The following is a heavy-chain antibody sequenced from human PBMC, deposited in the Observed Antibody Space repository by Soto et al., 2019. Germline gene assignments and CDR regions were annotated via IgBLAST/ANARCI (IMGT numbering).Heavy chain of an antibody. Sequence: ASVKVSCKASGYTLSDYHMSWVRQAPGQGLEWMGVINPSGGSTNYAQTFQGRVTLTRDTSTSTVNMELRSLTSEDTAVYYCARSPRTHYYYYGMDVWGQGTTVTVSS. CDR3: ARSPRTHYYYYGMDV. CDR2: INPSGGST. J-gene: IGHJ6*02. CDR1: GYTLSDYH. V-gene: IGHV1-46*01.